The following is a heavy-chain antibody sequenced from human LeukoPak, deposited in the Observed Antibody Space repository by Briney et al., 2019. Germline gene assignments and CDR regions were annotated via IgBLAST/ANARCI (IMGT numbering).Heavy chain of an antibody. D-gene: IGHD6-6*01. CDR2: INTNTGNP. V-gene: IGHV7-4-1*02. CDR1: GYTFTNYV. Sequence: GASVKVSCKASGYTFTNYVMNWVRQAPGQGLEWMGWINTNTGNPTYTQGFTGRFVFSLDTSVSTAYLQISSLKAEDTAVCYCARGRSIAARRYYYYGMDVWGLGTTVTVSS. J-gene: IGHJ6*02. CDR3: ARGRSIAARRYYYYGMDV.